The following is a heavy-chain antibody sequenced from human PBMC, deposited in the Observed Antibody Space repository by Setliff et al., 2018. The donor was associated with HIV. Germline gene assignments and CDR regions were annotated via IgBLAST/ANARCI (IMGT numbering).Heavy chain of an antibody. D-gene: IGHD5-18*01. V-gene: IGHV4-34*01. CDR2: INHSGST. J-gene: IGHJ5*02. Sequence: SETLSLTCAVYGGSFSGYSWTWIRQPPGKGLEWIGDINHSGSTNCNLSLKSRITISVDTSKNQFSLKVNSVTAADTAVYYCARDGRYSFGYNWFDPWGQGTLVTVSS. CDR3: ARDGRYSFGYNWFDP. CDR1: GGSFSGYS.